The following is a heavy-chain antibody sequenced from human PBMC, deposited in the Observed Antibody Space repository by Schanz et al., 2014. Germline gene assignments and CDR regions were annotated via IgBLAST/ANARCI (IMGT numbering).Heavy chain of an antibody. CDR3: TRGYGDSPTDV. J-gene: IGHJ4*02. D-gene: IGHD4-17*01. CDR1: GYAFTTYG. V-gene: IGHV1-18*01. Sequence: QVQLVQSGAEAKKPGASVRVSCKVSGYAFTTYGISWVRQAPGQGPEFMGWISTFRNEDTNSAQRFQGRLTMTTDTSTSTAYMELRSLRSDDTGLYCCTRGYGDSPTDVWGQGTLVTVSS. CDR2: ISTFRNEDT.